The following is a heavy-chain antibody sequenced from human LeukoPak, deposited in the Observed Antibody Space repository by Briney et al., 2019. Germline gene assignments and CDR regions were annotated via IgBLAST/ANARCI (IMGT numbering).Heavy chain of an antibody. Sequence: GGSLRLSCAASGFTFSTYDMHWVRQAPGKGLEWVAIISYDGSDEYYADSVKGRFTISRDNSKNTLYLQMNSLRAEDTAVYYCARDPLMVGPNPIDYWGQGTLVTVSS. CDR2: ISYDGSDE. D-gene: IGHD2-8*01. CDR3: ARDPLMVGPNPIDY. V-gene: IGHV3-30*03. CDR1: GFTFSTYD. J-gene: IGHJ4*02.